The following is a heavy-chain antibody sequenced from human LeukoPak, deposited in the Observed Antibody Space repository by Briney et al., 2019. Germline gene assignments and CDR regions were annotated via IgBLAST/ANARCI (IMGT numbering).Heavy chain of an antibody. D-gene: IGHD3-10*01. CDR2: IYHSGST. J-gene: IGHJ2*01. Sequence: SETLSLTCTVSGGSISSGGYYWSWIRQPPGKGLEWIGEIYHSGSTNYNPSLKSRVTISVDKSKNQFSLKLSSVTAADTAVYYCARLERFVVRDAWYFDLWGRGTLVTVSS. CDR3: ARLERFVVRDAWYFDL. CDR1: GGSISSGGYY. V-gene: IGHV4-30-2*01.